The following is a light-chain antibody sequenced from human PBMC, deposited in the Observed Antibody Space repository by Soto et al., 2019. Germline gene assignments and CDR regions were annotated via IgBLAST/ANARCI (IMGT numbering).Light chain of an antibody. CDR3: QQRGDWPPIT. CDR1: QSVSSSF. CDR2: GAS. Sequence: EIVLTQSPGTLSLSPGEGATLSCRASQSVSSSFLAWYQQKPGQAPRLLIYGASNRATGIPDRFSGSGSGTDFTLTISSLEPEDFAVYYCQQRGDWPPITFGQGTRLEIK. J-gene: IGKJ5*01. V-gene: IGKV3D-20*02.